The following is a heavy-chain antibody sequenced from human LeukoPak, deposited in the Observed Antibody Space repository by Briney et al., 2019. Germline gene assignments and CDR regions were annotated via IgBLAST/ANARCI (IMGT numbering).Heavy chain of an antibody. CDR3: AIVSSWSYYFDY. CDR2: IYYSGST. Sequence: SETLSLTCTVSGGSISSSSYYWGWIRQPPGKGLEWIGSIYYSGSTYYNPSLKSRVTVSVDTSKNQFSLKLSSVTAADTAVYYRAIVSSWSYYFDYWGQGTLVTVSS. V-gene: IGHV4-39*01. CDR1: GGSISSSSYY. D-gene: IGHD6-6*01. J-gene: IGHJ4*02.